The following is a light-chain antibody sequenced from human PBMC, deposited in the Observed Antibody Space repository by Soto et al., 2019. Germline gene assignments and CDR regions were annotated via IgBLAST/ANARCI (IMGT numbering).Light chain of an antibody. CDR3: QQYYTNALT. CDR1: QSVLYSSNNKNY. Sequence: DIVMTQSPDSLAVSLGERATINCKSSQSVLYSSNNKNYLAWYQQKPGQPPKLLIYWASTRESGVPDRFSGSGSGTDFTLTISSLQAEDVAVYHCQQYYTNALTFGGGTKVGVK. J-gene: IGKJ4*01. V-gene: IGKV4-1*01. CDR2: WAS.